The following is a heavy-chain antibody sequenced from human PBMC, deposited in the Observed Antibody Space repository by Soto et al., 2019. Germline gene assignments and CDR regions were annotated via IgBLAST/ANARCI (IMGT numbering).Heavy chain of an antibody. Sequence: ASVKVSCKTSGYTFTRNGISCVRQAPGQGLEWMGWISPKSGRKKYAQKFQGRVIMTTDTSTSTAYMELRSLRCDDTAVYYCVKDRDSNSWPSRDVWGPGTTVTVSS. CDR1: GYTFTRNG. CDR2: ISPKSGRK. CDR3: VKDRDSNSWPSRDV. D-gene: IGHD3-22*01. V-gene: IGHV1-18*01. J-gene: IGHJ6*02.